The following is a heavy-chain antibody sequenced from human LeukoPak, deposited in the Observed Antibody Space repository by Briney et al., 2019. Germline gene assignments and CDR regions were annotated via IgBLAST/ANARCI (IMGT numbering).Heavy chain of an antibody. CDR2: INHSGST. CDR3: ARRSSRSSVDVFDP. Sequence: SETLSLTCAVYGGSLSGYYWSWIRQPPGKGLEWIGEINHSGSTNYNPSLKSRVTISVDTSKNQFSLKLSSVTAADTAVYYCARRSSRSSVDVFDPWGQGTLVTVSS. J-gene: IGHJ5*02. CDR1: GGSLSGYY. V-gene: IGHV4-34*01. D-gene: IGHD3-10*01.